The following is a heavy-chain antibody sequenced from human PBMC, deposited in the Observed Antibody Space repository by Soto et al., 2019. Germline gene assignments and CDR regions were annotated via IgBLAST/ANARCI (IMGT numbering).Heavy chain of an antibody. D-gene: IGHD1-26*01. CDR3: ARTDSGSYPYYYYGMDV. Sequence: SETLSLTCTVSGGSISSSSYYWGWIRQPPGKGLEWIGSIYYSGSTYYKPSLKSRVTISVDTSKNQFSLKLSSVTAADTAVYYCARTDSGSYPYYYYGMDVWGQGTTVTVSS. J-gene: IGHJ6*02. CDR2: IYYSGST. V-gene: IGHV4-39*01. CDR1: GGSISSSSYY.